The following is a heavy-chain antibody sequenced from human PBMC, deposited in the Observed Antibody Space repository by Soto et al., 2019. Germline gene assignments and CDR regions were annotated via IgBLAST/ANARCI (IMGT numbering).Heavy chain of an antibody. D-gene: IGHD1-26*01. CDR3: ARDLGGSYYAPVDY. Sequence: QVQLVQSGAEVKKPGASVKVSCKASGYTFTSYGISWVRQAPGQGLEWMGWISAYNGNKKYAQKLQGRVTMTPDTATSTAYMELRSLRSDDTAVYYCARDLGGSYYAPVDYWGQGTVVTVSS. J-gene: IGHJ4*02. CDR2: ISAYNGNK. CDR1: GYTFTSYG. V-gene: IGHV1-18*01.